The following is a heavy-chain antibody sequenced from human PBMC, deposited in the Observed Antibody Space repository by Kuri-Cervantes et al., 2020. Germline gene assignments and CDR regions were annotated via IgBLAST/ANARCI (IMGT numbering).Heavy chain of an antibody. J-gene: IGHJ6*02. V-gene: IGHV4-30-2*01. CDR1: GGSISSGGYS. D-gene: IGHD3-10*01. CDR3: ARSRHGSGSYYRRRMDV. Sequence: SETLSLTCAVSGGSISSGGYSWSWIRQPPGKGLEWIGYIYHSGSTYYNSSLKSRVTISVDRSKNQFSLKLSSVTAADTAVYYCARSRHGSGSYYRRRMDVWGQGTTVTVSS. CDR2: IYHSGST.